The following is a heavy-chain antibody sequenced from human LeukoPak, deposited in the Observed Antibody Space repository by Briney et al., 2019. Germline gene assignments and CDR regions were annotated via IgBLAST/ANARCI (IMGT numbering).Heavy chain of an antibody. D-gene: IGHD6-19*01. V-gene: IGHV3-20*04. Sequence: GGSLRLSCAASGFTFDNYGMSWVRQAPGKGLEWVSGINWNGGSIGYADSVKGRFTISRDNAKNSLYLQMNSLRAEDMALYYCAKGVYSSGWYGGNFDYWGQGTLVTVSS. J-gene: IGHJ4*02. CDR3: AKGVYSSGWYGGNFDY. CDR1: GFTFDNYG. CDR2: INWNGGSI.